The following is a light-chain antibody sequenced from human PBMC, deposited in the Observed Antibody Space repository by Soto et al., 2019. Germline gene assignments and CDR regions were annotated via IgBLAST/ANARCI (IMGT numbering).Light chain of an antibody. Sequence: DIVLTQSPGTLSLSPGERATLSCRASQSVSSYLAWYQQKPGQAPRLLIYDASNRATGIPARFSGSGSGTDFTLTISSLQPEDVAAYYCQKYNSAPLTFGGGTKVDI. CDR1: QSVSSY. CDR2: DAS. J-gene: IGKJ4*01. V-gene: IGKV3-11*01. CDR3: QKYNSAPLT.